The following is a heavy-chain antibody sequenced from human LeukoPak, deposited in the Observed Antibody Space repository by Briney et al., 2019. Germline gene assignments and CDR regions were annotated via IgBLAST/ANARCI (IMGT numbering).Heavy chain of an antibody. J-gene: IGHJ4*02. Sequence: SETLSLTCTVSGDSISNHNYFWGWIRQPPGKGLEWIRSIHYIGSTYFNLSLKSRVTVSVDTSKNHFSLKLSSVTAADTAVYYCATSVYSSGWHPFFDYWGQGAPVTVSS. CDR1: GDSISNHNYF. CDR2: IHYIGST. V-gene: IGHV4-39*02. CDR3: ATSVYSSGWHPFFDY. D-gene: IGHD6-19*01.